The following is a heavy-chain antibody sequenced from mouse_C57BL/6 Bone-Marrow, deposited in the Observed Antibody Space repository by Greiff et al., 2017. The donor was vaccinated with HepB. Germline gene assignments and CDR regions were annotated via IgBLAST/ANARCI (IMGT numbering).Heavy chain of an antibody. V-gene: IGHV5-9-1*02. CDR3: TRDRGYGSYFDY. Sequence: EVMLVESGEGLVKPGGSLKLSCAASGFTFSSYAMSWVRQTPEKRLEWVAYISSGGDYIYYADTVKGRFTISRDNARNTQYLQMSSLKSEDTAMYYCTRDRGYGSYFDYWGQGTTLTVSS. CDR1: GFTFSSYA. J-gene: IGHJ2*01. D-gene: IGHD1-2*01. CDR2: ISSGGDYI.